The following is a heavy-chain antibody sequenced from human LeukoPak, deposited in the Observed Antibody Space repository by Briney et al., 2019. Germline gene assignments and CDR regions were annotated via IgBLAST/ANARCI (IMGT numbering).Heavy chain of an antibody. CDR3: ARGASTFDS. J-gene: IGHJ4*02. V-gene: IGHV3-7*01. CDR1: EFTFSSFW. Sequence: GGSLRLSCVASEFTFSSFWMTWVRQAPGSGLQWVANIKQDGSEMNYVDSVKGRFTISRDNGKNSLYLQMNSLRAEGTAVYYCARGASTFDSWGQGTLVAVSS. CDR2: IKQDGSEM. D-gene: IGHD2-2*01.